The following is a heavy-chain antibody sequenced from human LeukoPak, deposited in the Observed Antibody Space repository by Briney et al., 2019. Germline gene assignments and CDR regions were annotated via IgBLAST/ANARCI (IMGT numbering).Heavy chain of an antibody. CDR3: AKDRWAYYGSGSSFDY. J-gene: IGHJ4*02. D-gene: IGHD3-10*01. V-gene: IGHV3-30*18. CDR1: GFTFSSYG. CDR2: ISYDGSNK. Sequence: PGGSLRLSCAASGFTFSSYGMHWVRQAPGKGLEWVAVISYDGSNKYYADSVKGRFTISRDNSKNTLYLQMNRLRAEDTAVYYCAKDRWAYYGSGSSFDYWGQGTLVTVSS.